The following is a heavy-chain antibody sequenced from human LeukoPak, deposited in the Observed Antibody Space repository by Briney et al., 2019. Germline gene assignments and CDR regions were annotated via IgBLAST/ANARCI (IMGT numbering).Heavy chain of an antibody. Sequence: PGGSLRLSCAASGFTFSSYAMHWVRQAPGKGLEWVAVISYDGSNKYYADSVKGRFTISRDNSKNTLYLQMNSLRAEDTAVYYCARDGFWCGGDCYFDYWGQGTLVTVSS. J-gene: IGHJ4*02. CDR2: ISYDGSNK. D-gene: IGHD2-21*01. V-gene: IGHV3-30-3*01. CDR3: ARDGFWCGGDCYFDY. CDR1: GFTFSSYA.